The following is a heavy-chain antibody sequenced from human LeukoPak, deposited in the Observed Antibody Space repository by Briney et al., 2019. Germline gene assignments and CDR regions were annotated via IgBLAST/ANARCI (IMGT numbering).Heavy chain of an antibody. Sequence: PSETLSLTCTVSGGSIGSGSYYWSWIRQPAGKGLEWIGRIYTSGSTNYNPSLKSRVTISVDTSKNQFPLKLSSVTAADTAVYYCAGYDILTGYYTYYYMDVWGKGTTVTVSS. CDR2: IYTSGST. D-gene: IGHD3-9*01. J-gene: IGHJ6*03. CDR1: GGSIGSGSYY. V-gene: IGHV4-61*02. CDR3: AGYDILTGYYTYYYMDV.